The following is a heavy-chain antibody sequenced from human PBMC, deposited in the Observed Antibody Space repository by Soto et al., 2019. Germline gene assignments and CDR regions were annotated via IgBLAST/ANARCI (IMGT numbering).Heavy chain of an antibody. V-gene: IGHV3-33*01. D-gene: IGHD5-12*01. CDR2: IWYDGSNK. J-gene: IGHJ4*02. Sequence: GGSLRLSCAASGFTFSSYGMHWVRQAPGKGLEWVAVIWYDGSNKYYADSVKGRFTISRDNSKNTLYLQMNSLRAEDTAVYYCARGGQYSGYDSLDYWGQGTLVTVSS. CDR3: ARGGQYSGYDSLDY. CDR1: GFTFSSYG.